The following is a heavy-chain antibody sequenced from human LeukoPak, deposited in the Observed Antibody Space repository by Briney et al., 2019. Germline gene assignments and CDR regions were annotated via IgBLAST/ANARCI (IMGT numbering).Heavy chain of an antibody. CDR2: INQDGSEK. D-gene: IGHD1-14*01. Sequence: GGSLRLSCVGSGFTLSSHWMSWVRQAPGKGPEWVAYINQDGSEKNYVDSVKGRFTISRDNAKNSLYLEMSSLRGEDTALYHCATGGHYHGDWGRGTLVTVSS. V-gene: IGHV3-7*05. CDR3: ATGGHYHGD. J-gene: IGHJ4*02. CDR1: GFTLSSHW.